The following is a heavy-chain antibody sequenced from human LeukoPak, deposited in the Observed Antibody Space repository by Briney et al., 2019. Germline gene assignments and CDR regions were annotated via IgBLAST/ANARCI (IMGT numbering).Heavy chain of an antibody. D-gene: IGHD5-18*01. CDR1: GFTFSSYG. CDR2: IRYDGSNK. J-gene: IGHJ4*02. CDR3: AKDFVDTAMATSGDY. V-gene: IGHV3-30*02. Sequence: GSLRLSCAASGFTFSSYGMHWVRQAPGKGLEWVAFIRYDGSNKYYADSVKGRFTISRDNSKNTLYLQMNSLRAEDTAVYYCAKDFVDTAMATSGDYWGQGALVTVSS.